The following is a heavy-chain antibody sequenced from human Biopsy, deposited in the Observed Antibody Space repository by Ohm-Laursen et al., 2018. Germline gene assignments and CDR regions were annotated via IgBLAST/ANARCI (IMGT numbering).Heavy chain of an antibody. CDR3: ARDYDTSGYYYVS. Sequence: GTLSLTCTVSGGSFTGHYWSWIRQPPGKGLEWIGHISCTGYTSYNASLKSRVTISVDTSRNHFSLRLSSLTAADTAVYYCARDYDTSGYYYVSWGQGTLVTVSS. CDR1: GGSFTGHY. J-gene: IGHJ5*02. CDR2: ISCTGYT. V-gene: IGHV4-59*11. D-gene: IGHD3-22*01.